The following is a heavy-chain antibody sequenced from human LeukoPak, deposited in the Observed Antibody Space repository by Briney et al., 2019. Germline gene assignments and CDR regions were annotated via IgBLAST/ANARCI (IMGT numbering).Heavy chain of an antibody. CDR3: ARGYCSSTACPPCDY. V-gene: IGHV3-74*01. J-gene: IGHJ4*02. D-gene: IGHD2-2*01. CDR1: GLTFSSHW. CDR2: ITNDGSST. Sequence: GGSLRLSCAASGLTFSSHWMHWVRQAPGKGLVWVSRITNDGSSTTYADSVKGRFTLSRDNSKDTLYLQMDSLRAEDTAVYSCARGYCSSTACPPCDYWGQGTLVTVSS.